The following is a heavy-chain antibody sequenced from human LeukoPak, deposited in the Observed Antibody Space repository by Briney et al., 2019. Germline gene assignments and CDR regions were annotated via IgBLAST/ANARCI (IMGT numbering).Heavy chain of an antibody. D-gene: IGHD3-10*01. J-gene: IGHJ4*02. CDR2: VYHRGST. CDR1: GYYIRSGSY. CDR3: VTDPEYYSVLDY. Sequence: PSETLSLTCVGSGYYIRSGSYWGWVRQPPGKGLEYIGRVYHRGSTYYNPSLKSRVNISVDTSKNQFSLKLSSVTAADEAVDNCVTDPEYYSVLDYWGQGTPVTVSS. V-gene: IGHV4-38-2*01.